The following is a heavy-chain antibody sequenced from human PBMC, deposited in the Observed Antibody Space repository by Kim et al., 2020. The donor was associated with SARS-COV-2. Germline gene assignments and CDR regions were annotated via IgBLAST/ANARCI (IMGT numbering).Heavy chain of an antibody. CDR3: VKDAIYTFDL. J-gene: IGHJ4*02. Sequence: GGSLRLSCSASGFSVSNQDMFWVRQTPGKEMKYVAVVGSNGRDIDYADSVKGRFTISRDNSKNTLYLQMSSLRPEDTAMYYCVKDAIYTFDLWCQGTLAT. D-gene: IGHD2-2*02. CDR2: VGSNGRDI. CDR1: GFSVSNQD. V-gene: IGHV3-64D*09.